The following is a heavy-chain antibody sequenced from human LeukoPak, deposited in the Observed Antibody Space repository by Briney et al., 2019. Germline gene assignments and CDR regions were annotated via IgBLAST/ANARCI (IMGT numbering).Heavy chain of an antibody. CDR1: GYTFTSYD. Sequence: ASVKVSCKASGYTFTSYDISWVRQAPGQGLEWMGGIIPIFGTANYAQKFQGRVTITADKSTSTAYMELSSLRSEDTAVYYCARGGGMTTVTTGRFWEDQFYYYYYMDVWGKGTTVTVSS. CDR3: ARGGGMTTVTTGRFWEDQFYYYYYMDV. CDR2: IIPIFGTA. J-gene: IGHJ6*03. D-gene: IGHD4-17*01. V-gene: IGHV1-69*06.